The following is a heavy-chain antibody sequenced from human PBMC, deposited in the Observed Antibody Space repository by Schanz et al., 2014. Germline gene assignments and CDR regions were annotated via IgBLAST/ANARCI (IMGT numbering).Heavy chain of an antibody. CDR3: ARARAVNEFCFDS. J-gene: IGHJ4*02. V-gene: IGHV6-1*01. Sequence: QVKLQQSGPGLVKPSQTLSLTCAISGDSVSSNSAAWNWIRQSPSRGLEWLGRTYYRSKCDNDSTGSVNGHISINPDTSTNHFSLHLSSVTPEVTAVYCCARARAVNEFCFDSWGQGTLVTVSS. CDR1: GDSVSSNSAA. CDR2: TYYRSKCDN. D-gene: IGHD1-1*01.